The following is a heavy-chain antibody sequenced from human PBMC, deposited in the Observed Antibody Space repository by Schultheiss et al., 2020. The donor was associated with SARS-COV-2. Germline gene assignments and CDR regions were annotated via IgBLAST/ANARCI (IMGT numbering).Heavy chain of an antibody. V-gene: IGHV4-31*03. J-gene: IGHJ6*02. CDR1: GGSISSGGYY. Sequence: SETLSLTCTVSGGSISSGGYYWSWIRQPPGKGLEWIGEINHSGSTNYNPSLKSRVTISVDTSKNQFSLKLSSVTAADTAVYYCARNRTVTGGMDVWGQGTTVTVSS. CDR3: ARNRTVTGGMDV. CDR2: INHSGST. D-gene: IGHD4-11*01.